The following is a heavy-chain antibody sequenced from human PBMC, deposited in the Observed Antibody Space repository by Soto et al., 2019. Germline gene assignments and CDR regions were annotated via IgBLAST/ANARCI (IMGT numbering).Heavy chain of an antibody. J-gene: IGHJ3*01. Sequence: QVQQQQWGARLLKPSETLSLTCAEYGRSMSGYNWSWLRRSPVRGLEWIGEIGPTGDTNYGPSFMSRVTVSVDTSKYELSLRLTQVTAADTATYLCARNGVGFGLDLWALGTMVSVSS. CDR2: IGPTGDT. CDR3: ARNGVGFGLDL. CDR1: GRSMSGYN. D-gene: IGHD3-10*01. V-gene: IGHV4-34*02.